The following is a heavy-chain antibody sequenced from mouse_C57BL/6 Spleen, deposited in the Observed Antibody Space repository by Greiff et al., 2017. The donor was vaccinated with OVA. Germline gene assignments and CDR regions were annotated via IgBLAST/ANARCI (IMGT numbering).Heavy chain of an antibody. Sequence: LQESGPELVKPGASVKISCMASGYAFSSSWMNWVKQRPGKGLEWIGRIYPGDGDTNYNGKFKGKATLTADKSSSTAYMQLSSLTSEDSAVYFCARFTTVGDYWGQGTTLTVSS. CDR2: IYPGDGDT. J-gene: IGHJ2*01. D-gene: IGHD1-1*01. V-gene: IGHV1-82*01. CDR1: GYAFSSSW. CDR3: ARFTTVGDY.